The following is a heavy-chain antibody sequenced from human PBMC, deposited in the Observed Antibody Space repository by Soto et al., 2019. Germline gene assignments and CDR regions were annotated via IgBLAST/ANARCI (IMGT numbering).Heavy chain of an antibody. CDR2: INHSGSS. J-gene: IGHJ6*02. Sequence: SETLSLTCTVSGGSFRGYYWGWVRQPPGKGLEWIGEINHSGSSNYHPSLKSRVTISVATSKNQFSLTVNSVTPADTAVYYCARGEITLLGGMNVWGQGTTVAVSS. V-gene: IGHV4-34*01. D-gene: IGHD3-10*01. CDR3: ARGEITLLGGMNV. CDR1: GGSFRGYY.